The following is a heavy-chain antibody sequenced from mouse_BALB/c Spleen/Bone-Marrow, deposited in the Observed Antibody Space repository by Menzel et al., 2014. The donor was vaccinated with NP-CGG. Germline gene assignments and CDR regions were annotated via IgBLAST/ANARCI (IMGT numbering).Heavy chain of an antibody. Sequence: VHVKQSGAELVKPGASVKLSCTASGFNIKDTYMHWVKQRPEQGLEWIGRIDPANGNTKYDPKFQGKATITADTSSNTAYLQLSSLTSEDTAVYYCARWEYYAMDYWGQGTSVTVSS. CDR3: ARWEYYAMDY. D-gene: IGHD4-1*01. J-gene: IGHJ4*01. V-gene: IGHV14-3*02. CDR2: IDPANGNT. CDR1: GFNIKDTY.